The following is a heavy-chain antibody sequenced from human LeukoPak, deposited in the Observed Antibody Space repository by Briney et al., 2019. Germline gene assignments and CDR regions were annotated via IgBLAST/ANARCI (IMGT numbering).Heavy chain of an antibody. CDR1: GGSFSGYY. D-gene: IGHD3-9*01. V-gene: IGHV4-34*01. CDR3: ARLPLRYFDWTPSYAFDI. J-gene: IGHJ3*02. CDR2: INHSGST. Sequence: PSETLSLTCVVYGGSFSGYYWNWIRQSPGKGLEWIGEINHSGSTNYNPSLKSRVTISVDTSKNQFSLKLSSVTAADTAVYYCARLPLRYFDWTPSYAFDIWGQGTMVTVSS.